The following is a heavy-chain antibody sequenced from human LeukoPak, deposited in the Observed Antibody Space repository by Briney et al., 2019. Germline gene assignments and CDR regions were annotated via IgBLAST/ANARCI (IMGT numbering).Heavy chain of an antibody. V-gene: IGHV3-74*01. J-gene: IGHJ4*02. CDR1: GFTFRSYW. D-gene: IGHD4-17*01. Sequence: GGSLRLSCAASGFTFRSYWMHWVRQSPGKGLVWVSRINSDGSGTSYADSVKGRFTISRDNAKNSLYLQMNSLRAEDTAVYYCARDPTTRGIDYWGQGTLVTVSS. CDR3: ARDPTTRGIDY. CDR2: INSDGSGT.